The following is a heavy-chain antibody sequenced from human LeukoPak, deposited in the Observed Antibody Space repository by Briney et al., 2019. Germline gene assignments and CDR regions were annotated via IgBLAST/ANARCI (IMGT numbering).Heavy chain of an antibody. Sequence: SETLSLTCTVSGDSISSYYWAWIRQPPGKGLEWIGYVYYSGSTQYNPSLQSRVTMSVGTSKKQFSLRLSSVTAADTAVYFCARSGYAFGADAFDIWGQGTTVAVS. D-gene: IGHD3-16*01. CDR3: ARSGYAFGADAFDI. CDR2: VYYSGST. V-gene: IGHV4-59*08. J-gene: IGHJ3*02. CDR1: GDSISSYY.